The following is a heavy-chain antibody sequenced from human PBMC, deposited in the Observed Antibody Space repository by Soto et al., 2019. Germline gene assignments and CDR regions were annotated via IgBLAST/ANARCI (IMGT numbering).Heavy chain of an antibody. J-gene: IGHJ4*02. CDR1: GDSISSYS. CDR2: IHYNGNT. D-gene: IGHD4-17*01. V-gene: IGHV4-59*08. CDR3: ARRYGGTLGY. Sequence: SETLSLTCTVSGDSISSYSWSWIRQPPGKGLEWIGNIHYNGNTKYSPSLKSRVTISVDTSKNHLSLKLSSVTAADTAVYYCARRYGGTLGYWGQGTLVTVSS.